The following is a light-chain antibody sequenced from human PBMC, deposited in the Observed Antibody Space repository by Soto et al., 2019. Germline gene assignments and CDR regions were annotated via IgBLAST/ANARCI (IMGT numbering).Light chain of an antibody. Sequence: QSALTQPPSASGSPGQSVTISCTGTSSDVGGYNAVSWYQQHPGKAPKFIIYEVNKRPSGVPDRFSGSKSGTTASLTVSGLQADDEADYYCTSYTGSTWVFGGGTKLTVL. CDR2: EVN. CDR3: TSYTGSTWV. J-gene: IGLJ3*02. V-gene: IGLV2-8*01. CDR1: SSDVGGYNA.